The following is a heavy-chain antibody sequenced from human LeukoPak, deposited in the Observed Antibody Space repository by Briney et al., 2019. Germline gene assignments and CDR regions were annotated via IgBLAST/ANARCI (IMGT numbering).Heavy chain of an antibody. V-gene: IGHV3-23*01. CDR3: ARDKDVYYFDY. J-gene: IGHJ4*02. CDR1: GFTFSSYA. D-gene: IGHD5-24*01. CDR2: ISGSGGST. Sequence: GGSLRLSCAASGFTFSSYAMSWVRQAPGKGLEWVSAISGSGGSTYYADSVKGRFTISRDNSKNTLYLQMDSLRAEDTAVYYCARDKDVYYFDYWGQGAVDSASS.